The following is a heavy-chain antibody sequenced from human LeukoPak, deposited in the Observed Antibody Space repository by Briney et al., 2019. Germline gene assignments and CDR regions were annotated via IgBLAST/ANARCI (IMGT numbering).Heavy chain of an antibody. D-gene: IGHD3-10*01. CDR2: IYSGGST. Sequence: PGGSLRLSCAASGFTVSSNYMSWVRQAPGEGLEWVSVIYSGGSTYYADSVKGRFTISRDNSKNTLYLQMNSLRAEDTAVYYCARPQQRTMVRGSAFDIWGQGTMVTVSS. V-gene: IGHV3-53*01. CDR1: GFTVSSNY. J-gene: IGHJ3*02. CDR3: ARPQQRTMVRGSAFDI.